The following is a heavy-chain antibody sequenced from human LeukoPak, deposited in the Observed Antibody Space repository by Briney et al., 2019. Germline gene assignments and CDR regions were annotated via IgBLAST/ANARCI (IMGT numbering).Heavy chain of an antibody. CDR2: IIPIFGTA. D-gene: IGHD2-2*01. V-gene: IGHV1-69*01. CDR1: GGTFSSYA. Sequence: SVKVSCKASGGTFSSYAISWVRQAPGQGLEWMGGIIPIFGTANYAQKFQGRVTITADESTSTAYTELSSLRSEDTAVYYCARHPIVVVPAGAYYYYYGMDVWGKGTTVTVSS. J-gene: IGHJ6*04. CDR3: ARHPIVVVPAGAYYYYYGMDV.